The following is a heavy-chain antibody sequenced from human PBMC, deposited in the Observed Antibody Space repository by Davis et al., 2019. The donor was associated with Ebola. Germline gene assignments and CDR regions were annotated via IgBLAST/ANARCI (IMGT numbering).Heavy chain of an antibody. J-gene: IGHJ2*01. CDR3: ARIGKSYYYDSSGYWAHWYFDL. CDR2: ISSSGSTI. V-gene: IGHV3-48*03. CDR1: GFTFSSYE. D-gene: IGHD3-22*01. Sequence: GESLKISCAASGFTFSSYEMNWVRQAPGKGLEWVSYISSSGSTIYYADSVKGRFTISRDNAKNSLYLQMNSLRAEDTAVYYCARIGKSYYYDSSGYWAHWYFDLWGRGTLVTVSS.